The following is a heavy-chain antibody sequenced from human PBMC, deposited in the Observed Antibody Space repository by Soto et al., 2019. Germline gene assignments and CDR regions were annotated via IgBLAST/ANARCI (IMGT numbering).Heavy chain of an antibody. CDR2: INHSGGT. D-gene: IGHD1-26*01. Sequence: QVQLQQWGAGLLEPSETLSLTCAVYGGSFSGYYWNWIRQSPGKGLEWVAEINHSGGTNYNPSIKSRVTISVDPSKNQFSLKWRAVDAAVTAVYYCARGPGIVGTTTWFDPWGRGTLVTVSS. CDR1: GGSFSGYY. CDR3: ARGPGIVGTTTWFDP. V-gene: IGHV4-34*01. J-gene: IGHJ5*02.